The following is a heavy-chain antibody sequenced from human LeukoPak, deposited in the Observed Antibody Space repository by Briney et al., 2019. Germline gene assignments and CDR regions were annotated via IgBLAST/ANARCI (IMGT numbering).Heavy chain of an antibody. V-gene: IGHV4-39*07. CDR2: IFDSGST. CDR1: GGSISSNSYY. D-gene: IGHD6-13*01. J-gene: IGHJ3*02. Sequence: SGTLSLTCAVSGGSISSNSYYWGWIRQPPGKGLEWIGNIFDSGSTFYNPSLKSRVTISVDTSKNQFSLKLTSVTAADTALYYCARDLYSSRTNDAFVIWGQGTMVTVSS. CDR3: ARDLYSSRTNDAFVI.